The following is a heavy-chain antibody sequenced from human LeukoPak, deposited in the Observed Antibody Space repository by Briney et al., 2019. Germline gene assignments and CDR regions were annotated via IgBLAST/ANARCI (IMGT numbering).Heavy chain of an antibody. J-gene: IGHJ4*02. CDR1: GFTFSSYA. D-gene: IGHD2-15*01. V-gene: IGHV3-23*01. CDR2: FSSSGGST. CDR3: AKSGLNRFDY. Sequence: GVTLRLSSAASGFTFSSYAMSWVRQAPGKGLEWVSTFSSSGGSTHYADSVKGRFTISRYNSKNTLYLQMNSLRAEDTAVYYCAKSGLNRFDYWGQGTLVSVCS.